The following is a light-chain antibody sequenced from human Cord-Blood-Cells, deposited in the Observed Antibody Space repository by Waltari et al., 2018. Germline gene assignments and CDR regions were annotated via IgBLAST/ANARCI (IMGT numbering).Light chain of an antibody. CDR1: QSVLYSSNNKNY. V-gene: IGKV4-1*01. CDR2: WAS. Sequence: DIVMTQSPDSLAVSLGERATINCKSSQSVLYSSNNKNYLAWYQQKPGQPPKLLIYWASTRESGVPDRCSGSGSGTDFTPTISSLQAEDVAVYYCQQYYSTPWTFGQGTKVEIK. J-gene: IGKJ1*01. CDR3: QQYYSTPWT.